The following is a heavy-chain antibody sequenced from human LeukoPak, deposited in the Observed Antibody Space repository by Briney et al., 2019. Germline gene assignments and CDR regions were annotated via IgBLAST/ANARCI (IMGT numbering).Heavy chain of an antibody. CDR1: GGSISSYY. D-gene: IGHD3-16*02. CDR2: VYTSGST. J-gene: IGHJ4*02. CDR3: AREYYDYVWGSYRTHSHLDY. V-gene: IGHV4-4*07. Sequence: SETLSLTCTVSGGSISSYYWSWIRQPAGKGLEWIGRVYTSGSTNYNPSLKSRVTISVDTSKNQFSLKLSSVTAADTAVYYCAREYYDYVWGSYRTHSHLDYWGQGTLVTVSS.